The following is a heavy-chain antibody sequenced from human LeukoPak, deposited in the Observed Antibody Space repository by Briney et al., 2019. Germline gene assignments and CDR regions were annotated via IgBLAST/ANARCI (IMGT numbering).Heavy chain of an antibody. CDR3: ARSSSGWSFDY. J-gene: IGHJ4*02. Sequence: GESLKISCKGSGSNFASYWIAWVRQMPGKGLEWMGIILPADSDTRYSPSFQGQVTISADKSISTAYLQWSSLRASDTAMYYCARSSSGWSFDYWGQGTLVTVSS. CDR1: GSNFASYW. V-gene: IGHV5-51*01. D-gene: IGHD6-19*01. CDR2: ILPADSDT.